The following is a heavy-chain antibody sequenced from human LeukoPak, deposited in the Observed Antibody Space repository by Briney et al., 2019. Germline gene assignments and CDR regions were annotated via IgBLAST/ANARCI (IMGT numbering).Heavy chain of an antibody. D-gene: IGHD2-15*01. V-gene: IGHV3-23*01. CDR2: ITGSTYST. Sequence: GGSLRLSCAASGFIFSSYGMSWVRQAPGEGLEWISGITGSTYSTYYADSVRGRFTISRDNSKNTLYLQMNSLRAEDTAVYYCAKGVGYCSGGSCQQFDYWGQGTLVTVSS. CDR3: AKGVGYCSGGSCQQFDY. CDR1: GFIFSSYG. J-gene: IGHJ4*02.